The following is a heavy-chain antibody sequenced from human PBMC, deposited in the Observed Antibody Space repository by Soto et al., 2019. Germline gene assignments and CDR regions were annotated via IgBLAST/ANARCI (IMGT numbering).Heavy chain of an antibody. CDR1: GVSIRTYY. J-gene: IGHJ4*02. CDR3: ARVADCSGGRCYFSVDY. CDR2: TYKSGNT. D-gene: IGHD2-15*01. V-gene: IGHV4-4*09. Sequence: PSETLSLTCTVSGVSIRTYYWSWIRQPPGKGLEWVGNTYKSGNTNYNPSLKSRVAISVDTSKNQFSLKLSSVTAADTAVYYCARVADCSGGRCYFSVDYWGQGTLVTVSS.